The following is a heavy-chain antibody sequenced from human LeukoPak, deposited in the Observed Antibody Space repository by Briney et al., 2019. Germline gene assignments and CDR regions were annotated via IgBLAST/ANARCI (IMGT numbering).Heavy chain of an antibody. V-gene: IGHV3-7*04. D-gene: IGHD6-13*01. CDR2: IKQDGSEK. Sequence: TGGSLRLSCAASGITFSNYWMSWVRQAPGKGLEWVANIKQDGSEKYYMDSVKGRFTISRDNAKNSLYLQMNSLRVEDTAVYYCARGVTPYSSSWDYYYYMDVWGKGTTVTISS. CDR3: ARGVTPYSSSWDYYYYMDV. J-gene: IGHJ6*03. CDR1: GITFSNYW.